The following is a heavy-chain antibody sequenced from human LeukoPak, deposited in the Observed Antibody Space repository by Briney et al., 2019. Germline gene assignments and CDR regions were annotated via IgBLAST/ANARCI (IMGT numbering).Heavy chain of an antibody. Sequence: SETLSLTCAVSGGSISSGNYYWSWIRQPPGKGLEWIGYIFYTGSTNYSPSLKSRVSISVDTSKNQFSLQLNSVTPEDTAVYYCARGPWVVAGSRPRSWFDPWGQGTLVTVSS. V-gene: IGHV4-30-4*01. J-gene: IGHJ5*02. CDR3: ARGPWVVAGSRPRSWFDP. CDR2: IFYTGST. D-gene: IGHD6-19*01. CDR1: GGSISSGNYY.